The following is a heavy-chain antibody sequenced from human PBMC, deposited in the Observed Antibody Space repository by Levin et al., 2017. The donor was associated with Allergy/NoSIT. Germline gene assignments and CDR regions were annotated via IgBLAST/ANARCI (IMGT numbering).Heavy chain of an antibody. D-gene: IGHD6-19*01. V-gene: IGHV4-30-4*01. CDR1: GGSISSGDYY. CDR2: IYYSGST. Sequence: SQTLSLTCTVSGGSISSGDYYWSWIRQPPGKGLEWIGYIYYSGSTYYNPSLKSRVTISVDTSKNQFSLKLSSVTAADTAVYYCARGDGSGWYGHFDYWGQGTLVTVSS. J-gene: IGHJ4*02. CDR3: ARGDGSGWYGHFDY.